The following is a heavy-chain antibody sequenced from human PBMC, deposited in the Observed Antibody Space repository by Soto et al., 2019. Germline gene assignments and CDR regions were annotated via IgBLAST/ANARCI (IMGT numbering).Heavy chain of an antibody. D-gene: IGHD2-2*01. J-gene: IGHJ5*02. CDR2: VSSTGST. V-gene: IGHV4-59*12. CDR3: ARVPDR. CDR1: GGSLNSYY. Sequence: SETLSLTCTVSGGSLNSYYWTWIRQSPGKGLEWIGYVSSTGSTNYNPSLKSRLTISVDRSKNQFSLKLSSVTAADTAVYYCARVPDRWGQGTLVTVSP.